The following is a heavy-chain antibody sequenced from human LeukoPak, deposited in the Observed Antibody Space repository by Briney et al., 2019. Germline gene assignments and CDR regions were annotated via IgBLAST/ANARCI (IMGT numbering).Heavy chain of an antibody. Sequence: SETLSLTCTVSGGSISSYYWSWLRQPPGKGLEWIGYIYYSGSTNYNPSLKSRVTISVDTSKNQFSLKLSSVTAADTAVYYCAGSAYGEYFDYWGQGTLVTVSS. D-gene: IGHD5-12*01. CDR1: GGSISSYY. V-gene: IGHV4-59*01. CDR3: AGSAYGEYFDY. J-gene: IGHJ4*02. CDR2: IYYSGST.